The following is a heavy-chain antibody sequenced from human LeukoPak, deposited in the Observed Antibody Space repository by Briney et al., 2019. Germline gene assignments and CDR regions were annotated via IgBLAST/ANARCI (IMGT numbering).Heavy chain of an antibody. Sequence: GGSLRLSCAAPGFTFSSYWMSWVRQAPGKWLEWVATIRQDGSQKYYVDSVKGRFTISRDNAKNSLYLQMNSLRAEDTAVYYCARDDLAVAGGPSSISDYWGQGTLVTVSS. CDR1: GFTFSSYW. D-gene: IGHD6-19*01. V-gene: IGHV3-7*01. CDR2: IRQDGSQK. J-gene: IGHJ4*02. CDR3: ARDDLAVAGGPSSISDY.